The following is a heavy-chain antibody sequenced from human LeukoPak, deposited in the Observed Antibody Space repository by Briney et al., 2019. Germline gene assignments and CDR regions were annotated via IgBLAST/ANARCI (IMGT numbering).Heavy chain of an antibody. V-gene: IGHV4-38-2*01. CDR1: GYSISNGYY. Sequence: PSETLSLTCAVSGYSISNGYYWVWIRQPPGRGLEWIGSLYHRDSAYYNTSLRSRVSMSVDTSKNQFSLTLSFVTAADTAVYYCARQHDSYPYYYRDVWGSGTTVTVSS. J-gene: IGHJ6*03. CDR3: ARQHDSYPYYYRDV. CDR2: LYHRDSA.